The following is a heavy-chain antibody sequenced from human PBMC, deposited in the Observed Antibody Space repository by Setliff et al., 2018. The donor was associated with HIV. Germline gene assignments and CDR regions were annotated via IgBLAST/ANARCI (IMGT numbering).Heavy chain of an antibody. CDR1: GYSFNTYW. Sequence: GESLRISCQGSGYSFNTYWIGWVRQRPGKGLEWMGIVYPGDSETRYSPSFQGQVTISVDKTLSTAYLQWSSLKASDTAIYYCARQYRFPYGDAVQGFDVWGRGTMVTVSS. D-gene: IGHD2-21*02. V-gene: IGHV5-51*01. CDR3: ARQYRFPYGDAVQGFDV. CDR2: VYPGDSET. J-gene: IGHJ3*01.